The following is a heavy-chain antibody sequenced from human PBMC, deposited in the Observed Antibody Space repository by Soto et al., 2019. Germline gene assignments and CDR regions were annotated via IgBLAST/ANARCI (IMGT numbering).Heavy chain of an antibody. D-gene: IGHD6-6*01. CDR1: GFTFSSYA. CDR2: ISGSGGNT. CDR3: AKEDSNSLGMDA. Sequence: EVQLLESGGGLVQPGGSLRLSCAASGFTFSSYAMSWVRQAPGKGLQWVSSISGSGGNTYYTGSVKGRFAISRDNSANTLYLQMSSLRAEDTAVYFCAKEDSNSLGMDAWGQGTTVTVSS. J-gene: IGHJ6*02. V-gene: IGHV3-23*01.